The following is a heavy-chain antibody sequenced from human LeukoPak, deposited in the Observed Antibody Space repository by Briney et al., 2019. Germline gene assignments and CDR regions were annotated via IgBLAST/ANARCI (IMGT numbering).Heavy chain of an antibody. CDR3: ATGGGRGRELLPLNY. V-gene: IGHV1-69*04. J-gene: IGHJ4*02. D-gene: IGHD1-26*01. Sequence: SVKVSCEASGGTFSSYAISWVRQAPGQGLEWMGRIIPILGIANYAQKFQGRVTITADKSTSTAYMELSSLRSEDTAVYYCATGGGRGRELLPLNYWGQGTLVTVSS. CDR2: IIPILGIA. CDR1: GGTFSSYA.